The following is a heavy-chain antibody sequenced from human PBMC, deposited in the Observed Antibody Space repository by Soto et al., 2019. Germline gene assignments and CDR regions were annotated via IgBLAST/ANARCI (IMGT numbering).Heavy chain of an antibody. V-gene: IGHV4-39*07. Sequence: PSETLSLTCTVSGGSTNSSSYYWGWIRQPPGKGLEWIGSIYYSGSTYYNPSLKSRVTISVDASKNQFSLKLSSVTAADTAVYYCARVSSGYYSPSSWFDPWGQGTLVTVSS. D-gene: IGHD3-22*01. J-gene: IGHJ5*02. CDR3: ARVSSGYYSPSSWFDP. CDR2: IYYSGST. CDR1: GGSTNSSSYY.